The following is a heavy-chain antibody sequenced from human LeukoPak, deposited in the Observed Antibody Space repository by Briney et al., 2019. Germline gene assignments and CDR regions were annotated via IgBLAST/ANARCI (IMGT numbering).Heavy chain of an antibody. CDR2: ISYDGSIK. Sequence: PGRSLRLACAASGFTFSTYAMHWVRQAPGRGLEWVTVISYDGSIKYYADSVKGRFTISRDNSKNTVYLQMHSLRDVHAAVYYCAKGGEMATIEESDYWGQGTLVTVSS. J-gene: IGHJ4*02. D-gene: IGHD5-24*01. V-gene: IGHV3-30*18. CDR3: AKGGEMATIEESDY. CDR1: GFTFSTYA.